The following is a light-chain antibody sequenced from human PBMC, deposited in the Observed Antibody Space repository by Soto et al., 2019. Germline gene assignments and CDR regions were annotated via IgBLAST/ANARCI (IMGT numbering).Light chain of an antibody. J-gene: IGKJ5*01. CDR1: ESISTW. CDR3: QQYYTDSST. V-gene: IGKV1-5*01. Sequence: DIQMTQSPSTLSASVGDRVTITCRASESISTWLAWYQQKPGKSPKLLIYGASNLERGVPSRFSGSGSGTEFTLTISSLQPDDFAAYYCQQYYTDSSTFGQGTRLEI. CDR2: GAS.